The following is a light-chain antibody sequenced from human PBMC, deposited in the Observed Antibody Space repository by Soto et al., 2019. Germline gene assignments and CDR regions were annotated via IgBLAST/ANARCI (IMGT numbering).Light chain of an antibody. J-gene: IGKJ2*01. CDR3: MQALQIPYT. V-gene: IGKV4-1*01. CDR1: QSVLYSSSSKNC. CDR2: WAS. Sequence: DIVMTQSPDSLPVSLGERATINCKSSQSVLYSSSSKNCLVWYQQKPGQPPKVLIYWASTRESGVPDRFSGSGSGTDFTLKISRVEAEDVGVYYCMQALQIPYTFGQGTKLEIK.